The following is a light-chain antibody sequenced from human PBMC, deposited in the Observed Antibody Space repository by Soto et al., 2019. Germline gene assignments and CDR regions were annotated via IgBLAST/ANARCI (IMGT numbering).Light chain of an antibody. J-gene: IGKJ5*01. V-gene: IGKV3-11*01. CDR1: QSVRSH. CDR2: DAS. Sequence: DTVLTQSPATLSLSPGETAPLYCRASQSVRSHLAWYQQRPGQPQRLISYDASYRANGVPLRFSGSGSGTEFTLTISSLESGDSAIYHCQQRSDWPPITFGQGTRLEIK. CDR3: QQRSDWPPIT.